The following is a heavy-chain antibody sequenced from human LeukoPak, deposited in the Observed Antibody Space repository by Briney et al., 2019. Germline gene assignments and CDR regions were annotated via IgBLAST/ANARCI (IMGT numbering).Heavy chain of an antibody. V-gene: IGHV1-3*01. CDR3: ARSPVDFGVVTTGDAFDI. Sequence: ASVKVSCKASGYTFTSYAMHWVRQAPGQRLEWMGWINAGNGNTKYSQKFQGRVTITRDTSASTAYMELSSLRSEDTAVYYCARSPVDFGVVTTGDAFDIWGQGTMVTVSS. CDR1: GYTFTSYA. D-gene: IGHD3-3*01. CDR2: INAGNGNT. J-gene: IGHJ3*02.